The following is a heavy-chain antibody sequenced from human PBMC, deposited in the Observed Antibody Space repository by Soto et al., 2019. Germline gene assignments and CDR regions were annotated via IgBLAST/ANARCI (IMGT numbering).Heavy chain of an antibody. J-gene: IGHJ4*02. V-gene: IGHV4-59*01. CDR3: AKRCNSGSCFRY. CDR1: GGSISTNY. CDR2: TAYSGST. D-gene: IGHD6-19*01. Sequence: SETLSLTCTVSGGSISTNYWSWIRQPPGKGLEWIGNTAYSGSTDYNPSLKSRVTMSLDTSKNQFSLRLTSVTAADTAVYYCAKRCNSGSCFRYWGQGTLVTVSS.